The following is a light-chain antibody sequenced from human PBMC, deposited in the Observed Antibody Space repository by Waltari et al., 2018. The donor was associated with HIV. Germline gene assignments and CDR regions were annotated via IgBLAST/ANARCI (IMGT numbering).Light chain of an antibody. CDR3: MLCFRSSYL. CDR1: TGLFLISHP. V-gene: IGLV7-43*01. CDR2: SST. J-gene: IGLJ2*01. Sequence: QAVLTQQPPVTVSPGGTATLNCTSPTGLFLISHPANWFQQRPGPTPRPLIYSSTRGHSLTPERFSAYLVDDRAALILSTVWAEDEAVYYCMLCFRSSYLFGGGTKVTVL.